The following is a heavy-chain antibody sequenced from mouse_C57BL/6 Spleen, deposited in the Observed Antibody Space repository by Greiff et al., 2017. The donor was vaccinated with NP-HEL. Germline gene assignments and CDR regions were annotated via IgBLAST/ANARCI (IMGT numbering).Heavy chain of an antibody. CDR1: GYTFTDYE. D-gene: IGHD1-2*01. CDR3: TRSGTTARDY. J-gene: IGHJ2*01. V-gene: IGHV1-15*01. CDR2: IDPETGGT. Sequence: VQLQQSGAELVRPGASVTLSCKASGYTFTDYEMHWVKQTPVHGLEWIGAIDPETGGTAYNQKFKGKAILTADKSSSTAYMELRSLTSEDSAVYYCTRSGTTARDYWGQGTTLTVSS.